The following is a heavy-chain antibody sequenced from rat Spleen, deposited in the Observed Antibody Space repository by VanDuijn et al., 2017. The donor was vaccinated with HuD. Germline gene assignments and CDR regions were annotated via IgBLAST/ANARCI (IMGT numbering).Heavy chain of an antibody. CDR3: TREGYNNWGAFAY. Sequence: QVQLKESGPGLVQPSQTLSLTCTVSGFSPTNYHVSWVRQPPGKGLEWIGTIWSGGSTDYSSALKSRLSITRDTSKSQLLLKMNSLQTEDTAMYFCTREGYNNWGAFAYWGQGTLVTVSS. V-gene: IGHV2-15*01. J-gene: IGHJ3*01. D-gene: IGHD1-10*01. CDR1: GFSPTNYH. CDR2: IWSGGST.